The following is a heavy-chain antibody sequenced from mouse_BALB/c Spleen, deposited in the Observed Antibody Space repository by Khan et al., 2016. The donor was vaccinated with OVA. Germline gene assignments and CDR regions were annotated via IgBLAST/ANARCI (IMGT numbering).Heavy chain of an antibody. J-gene: IGHJ3*01. CDR2: IYPGSGNT. CDR3: ARSGIGSFAY. V-gene: IGHV1-77*01. CDR1: GYTFTDYY. D-gene: IGHD2-2*01. Sequence: QVQLKESGAELARPGASVKLSCKASGYTFTDYYINWVKQRTGQGLEWIGEIYPGSGNTYYNEKFKGKATLTADKSSSTAFMQLSSLTSEDYAVYLCARSGIGSFAYWGQGTLVTVSA.